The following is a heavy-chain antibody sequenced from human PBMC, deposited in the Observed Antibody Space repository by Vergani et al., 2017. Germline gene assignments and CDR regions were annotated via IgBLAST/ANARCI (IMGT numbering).Heavy chain of an antibody. J-gene: IGHJ6*03. Sequence: QVQLVQSGAEVKKPGSSVKVSCKASGGTFSSYAISWVRQAPGQGLEWMGGIIPIVGTANYAQKFQGRVTITADESTSTAYMELSSLRSEDTAVYYCARVFDSSGSYYPYYYYMDVWGKGTTVTVSS. CDR3: ARVFDSSGSYYPYYYYMDV. CDR1: GGTFSSYA. V-gene: IGHV1-69*01. D-gene: IGHD3-22*01. CDR2: IIPIVGTA.